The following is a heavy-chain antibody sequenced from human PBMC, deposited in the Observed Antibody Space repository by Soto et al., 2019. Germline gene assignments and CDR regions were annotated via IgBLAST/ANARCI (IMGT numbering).Heavy chain of an antibody. V-gene: IGHV3-23*01. CDR3: AKDLIEYGDYERKLDY. D-gene: IGHD4-17*01. CDR1: GFTFSSYA. CDR2: ISGSGGST. J-gene: IGHJ4*02. Sequence: PGGSLRLSCAASGFTFSSYAMSWVRQAPGKGLEWVSAISGSGGSTYYADSVKGRFTISRDNSKNTLYLQMNSLRAEDTAVYYCAKDLIEYGDYERKLDYWGQGTLVTVSS.